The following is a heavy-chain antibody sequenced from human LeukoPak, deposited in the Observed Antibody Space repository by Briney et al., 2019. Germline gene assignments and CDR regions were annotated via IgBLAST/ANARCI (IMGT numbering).Heavy chain of an antibody. CDR1: GYTFSDNY. D-gene: IGHD1-1*01. V-gene: IGHV1-2*02. Sequence: RASVKVSCETFGYTFSDNYIHWVRQAPGQRLEWMGWINPASGGTNYVQKFQGRVTMTRDASIRTAYMELSRLTSDDTAVYYCARERRGNWNQDFDYWSQGTLVPVSA. CDR3: ARERRGNWNQDFDY. CDR2: INPASGGT. J-gene: IGHJ4*02.